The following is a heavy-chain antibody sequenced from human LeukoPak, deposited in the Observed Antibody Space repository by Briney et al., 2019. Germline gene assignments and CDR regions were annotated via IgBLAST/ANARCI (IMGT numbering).Heavy chain of an antibody. Sequence: GGSLRLSCAASGFTFSNYAMSWVRQAPGKGLEWVSSISSSGSSTYYADSVKGRFTISRDNSKNTLFLQMNSLRAEDTAVYYCARVGYCSSTSCSDAFDIWGQGTMVTVSS. CDR1: GFTFSNYA. V-gene: IGHV3-23*01. J-gene: IGHJ3*02. CDR3: ARVGYCSSTSCSDAFDI. CDR2: ISSSGSST. D-gene: IGHD2-2*01.